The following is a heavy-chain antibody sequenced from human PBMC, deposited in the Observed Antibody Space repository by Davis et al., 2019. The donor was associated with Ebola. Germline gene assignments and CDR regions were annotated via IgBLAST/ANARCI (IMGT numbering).Heavy chain of an antibody. Sequence: MPSETLSLTCAVSGCSISSSNWWRWVRQPPGKGLEWIGEIYHNGSTNYNPSLKSRVTISVDKSKNQFSLKLSSVTAADTDVYYCARVSQTPKQRRGYSGYGPDWGQGTLVTVSS. J-gene: IGHJ4*02. CDR2: IYHNGST. V-gene: IGHV4-4*02. CDR1: GCSISSSNW. CDR3: ARVSQTPKQRRGYSGYGPD. D-gene: IGHD5-12*01.